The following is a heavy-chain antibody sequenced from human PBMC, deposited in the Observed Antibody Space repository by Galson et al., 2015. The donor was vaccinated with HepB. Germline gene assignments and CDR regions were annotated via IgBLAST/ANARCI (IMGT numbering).Heavy chain of an antibody. CDR3: AKATSGTCSGANCYYFDF. V-gene: IGHV3-23*01. D-gene: IGHD2-15*01. CDR1: GFSVSSYA. CDR2: FSGSGGAT. J-gene: IGHJ4*02. Sequence: SLRLSCAVSGFSVSSYAMSWVRQAPGKGLEWVSAFSGSGGATYYADSVKGRFTISRDDAKNTVSLQMNGLRADDTAVYYCAKATSGTCSGANCYYFDFWGQGALVTVSS.